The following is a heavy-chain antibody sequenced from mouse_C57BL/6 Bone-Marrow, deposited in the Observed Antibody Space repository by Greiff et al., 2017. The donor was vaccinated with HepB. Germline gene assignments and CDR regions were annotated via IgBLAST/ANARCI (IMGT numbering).Heavy chain of an antibody. J-gene: IGHJ4*01. Sequence: QVQLQQSGAELARPGASVKMSCKASGYTFTSYTMHWVKQRPGQGLEWIGYINPSSGYTKYNQKFKDKATLTADKSSSTAYMQLSSLTSEDSAVYYCARGKDYFITTVVALAGYAMDYWGQGTSVTVSS. D-gene: IGHD1-1*01. CDR2: INPSSGYT. CDR1: GYTFTSYT. CDR3: ARGKDYFITTVVALAGYAMDY. V-gene: IGHV1-4*01.